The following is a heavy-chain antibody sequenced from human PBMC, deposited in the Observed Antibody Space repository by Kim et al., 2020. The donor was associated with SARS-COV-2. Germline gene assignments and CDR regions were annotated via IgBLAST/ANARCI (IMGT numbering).Heavy chain of an antibody. J-gene: IGHJ4*02. CDR2: IYYSGST. D-gene: IGHD3-22*01. V-gene: IGHV4-39*01. CDR1: GGSISSTSYY. Sequence: SETLSVTCSVSGGSISSTSYYWGWIRQPPGKGLEWIGIIYYSGSTYYNPSLKSRVTISVDTSKNQFSLRLTSVTAADTAVYYCASSSDSSGSGGDYWGQGILVTVSS. CDR3: ASSSDSSGSGGDY.